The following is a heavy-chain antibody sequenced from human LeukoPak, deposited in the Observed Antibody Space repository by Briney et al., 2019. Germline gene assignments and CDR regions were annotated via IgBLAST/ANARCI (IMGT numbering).Heavy chain of an antibody. D-gene: IGHD6-19*01. CDR1: DYSISSGYY. V-gene: IGHV4-38-2*02. Sequence: SETLSLTCAVSDYSISSGYYWSWIRQPPGKGLEWIGSIYHSGSTYYNPSLKSRVTISVDTSKNQFSLKLNSVTAADTAVYYCARDRKAVAGTGYWGQGTLVTVSS. CDR3: ARDRKAVAGTGY. J-gene: IGHJ4*02. CDR2: IYHSGST.